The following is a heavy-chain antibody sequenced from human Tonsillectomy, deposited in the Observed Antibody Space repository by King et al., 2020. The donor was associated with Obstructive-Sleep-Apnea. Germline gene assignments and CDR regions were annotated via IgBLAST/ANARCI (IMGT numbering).Heavy chain of an antibody. CDR2: IWYDGRNK. Sequence: VQLVESGGGVVQPGRSLRLSCAASGFTFSSYGMHWVRQAPGKGLEWVAVIWYDGRNKYYADSVKGRFTITRDNSKNTLYLQMNSLRVEDTAGYYCAKDRDYYDSSGYSFDYWGQGTQVTVSS. V-gene: IGHV3-33*06. CDR3: AKDRDYYDSSGYSFDY. CDR1: GFTFSSYG. D-gene: IGHD3-22*01. J-gene: IGHJ4*02.